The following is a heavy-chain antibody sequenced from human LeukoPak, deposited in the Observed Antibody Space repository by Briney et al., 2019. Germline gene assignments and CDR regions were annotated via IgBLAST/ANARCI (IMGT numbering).Heavy chain of an antibody. Sequence: GGSLRPSCAAPGFTFSSYEMNWVRPAPGKGLEWLSYISSTGNTIYYADSVKGRFTISRDNAKNSLCLQMNSLRAEDTAVYYCARGPNYYSSSSHFDYWGQGTLVTVSS. CDR2: ISSTGNTI. CDR1: GFTFSSYE. V-gene: IGHV3-48*03. J-gene: IGHJ4*02. D-gene: IGHD6-6*01. CDR3: ARGPNYYSSSSHFDY.